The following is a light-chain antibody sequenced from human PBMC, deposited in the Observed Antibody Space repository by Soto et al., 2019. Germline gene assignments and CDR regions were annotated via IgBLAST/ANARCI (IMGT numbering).Light chain of an antibody. CDR2: GAS. V-gene: IGKV3-15*01. J-gene: IGKJ4*01. Sequence: EIVMTQSPATLSVSPGERATLSCRASQSVSSNLAWYQQKPGQAPSLLIYGASTRATGIPARFSGSGSGTEFTLTISSLQSEDFAVYYCQQYNNWPPFLTFGGGTKVEIK. CDR1: QSVSSN. CDR3: QQYNNWPPFLT.